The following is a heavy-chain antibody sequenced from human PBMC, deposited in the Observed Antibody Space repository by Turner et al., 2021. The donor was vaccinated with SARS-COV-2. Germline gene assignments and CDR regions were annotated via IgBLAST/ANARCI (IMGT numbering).Heavy chain of an antibody. CDR3: ARQAAGQGLDY. J-gene: IGHJ4*02. D-gene: IGHD3-10*01. Sequence: QVQLQESGPGLVKPSETLSLTCTVSSGSISSSSYFWGWIRQPPTKELEWIGSIYYSGTTDSNPSVKSRVSLSIDPSKNQFSLNLTSVTAADTGLFYCARQAAGQGLDYWGRGILVTVSS. CDR2: IYYSGTT. V-gene: IGHV4-39*01. CDR1: SGSISSSSYF.